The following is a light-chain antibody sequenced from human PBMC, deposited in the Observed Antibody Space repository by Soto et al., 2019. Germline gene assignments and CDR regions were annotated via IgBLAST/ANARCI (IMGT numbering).Light chain of an antibody. Sequence: QAVVTQPASVSGSPGQSITISCTGTSSDVGGYNYVSWYQQHPGKAPKLMIYDVSNRPSGVSNRFSGSKSGNTASLTISGLQAEDEAGYYCSSYTSSSKVFGTGTKVTVL. CDR2: DVS. V-gene: IGLV2-14*01. CDR3: SSYTSSSKV. CDR1: SSDVGGYNY. J-gene: IGLJ1*01.